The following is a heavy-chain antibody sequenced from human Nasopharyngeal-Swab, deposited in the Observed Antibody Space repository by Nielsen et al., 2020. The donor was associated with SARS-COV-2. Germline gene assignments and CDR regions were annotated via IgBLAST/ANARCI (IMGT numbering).Heavy chain of an antibody. Sequence: LSPTCAASGFTFDDYAMHWVRQAPGKGLEWVSLISGDGGSTYYADSVKGRFTISRDNSKNSLYLQMNSLRTEDTALYYCAKVLTPVVTPDEDIWGQGTMVTVSS. CDR1: GFTFDDYA. CDR3: AKVLTPVVTPDEDI. V-gene: IGHV3-43*02. J-gene: IGHJ3*02. D-gene: IGHD4-23*01. CDR2: ISGDGGST.